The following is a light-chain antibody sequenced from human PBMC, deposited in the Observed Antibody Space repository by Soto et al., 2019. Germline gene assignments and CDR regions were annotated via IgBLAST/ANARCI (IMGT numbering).Light chain of an antibody. CDR2: GAS. J-gene: IGKJ2*01. CDR3: QQYGSSPPYT. CDR1: QSISSNY. V-gene: IGKV3-20*01. Sequence: EIVLTQSPVTLSLSPGERATLSCRASQSISSNYLAWYQQKPGQAPRLLIYGASSRATGIPDRFSGSGSGTDFTLTISRLEPEDFAVYYCQQYGSSPPYTFGQGTKVDIK.